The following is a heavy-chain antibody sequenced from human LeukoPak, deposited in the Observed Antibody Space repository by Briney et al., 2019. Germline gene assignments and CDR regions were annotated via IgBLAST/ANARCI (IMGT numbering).Heavy chain of an antibody. CDR1: GYTFTGYY. CDR2: IDPKNGDT. J-gene: IGHJ4*02. D-gene: IGHD1-26*01. Sequence: GASVKVSCKASGYTFTGYYIHWVRQAPGQGLEWMGWIDPKNGDTNYAQKFQGRVTMTRDTSISTAYMELRRLRSDDTAVYYCARATDRDAKFHYWGQGTLVTVSS. CDR3: ARATDRDAKFHY. V-gene: IGHV1-2*02.